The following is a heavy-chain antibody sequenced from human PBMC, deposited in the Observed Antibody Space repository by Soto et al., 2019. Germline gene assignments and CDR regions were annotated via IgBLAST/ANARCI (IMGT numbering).Heavy chain of an antibody. Sequence: PSETLSLTCTVSGGSISSGGYYWIWIRQHPGKGLEWIGYIYYSGSTYYNPSLKSRVTISVDTSKNQFSLKLSSVTAADTAVYYCPRFASHAGKYYDLLSGAPATPGAFASRGQGTLVT. CDR2: IYYSGST. D-gene: IGHD3-3*01. CDR1: GGSISSGGYY. J-gene: IGHJ3*02. CDR3: PRFASHAGKYYDLLSGAPATPGAFAS. V-gene: IGHV4-31*02.